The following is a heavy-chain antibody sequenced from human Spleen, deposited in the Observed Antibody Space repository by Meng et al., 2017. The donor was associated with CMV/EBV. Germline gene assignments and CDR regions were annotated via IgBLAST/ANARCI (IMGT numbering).Heavy chain of an antibody. CDR2: IYSGGSST. CDR3: AKRAGTANFDY. J-gene: IGHJ4*02. D-gene: IGHD1-1*01. Sequence: SCAASGLTFSLYAMNWVRQAPGKGLEWVSVIYSGGSSTYYADSVKGRFTISRDDSKNTLYLQMNSLRAEDTAVYYCAKRAGTANFDYWGQGTLVTVSS. CDR1: GLTFSLYA. V-gene: IGHV3-23*03.